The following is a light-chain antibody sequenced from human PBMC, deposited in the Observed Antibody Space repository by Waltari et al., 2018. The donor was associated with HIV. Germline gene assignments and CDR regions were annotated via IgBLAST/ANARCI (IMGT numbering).Light chain of an antibody. CDR3: SSNAGSSTLWV. CDR1: SSDIGSYNL. Sequence: QSALTQPASVSASPGQSITLTCTGTSSDIGSYNLVSWYPQHPGKAPKLIIFEATKRPSGVSNRFSGSKSGNTASLTISGLQAEDDAEYYCSSNAGSSTLWVFGGGTKLTVL. J-gene: IGLJ3*02. V-gene: IGLV2-23*01. CDR2: EAT.